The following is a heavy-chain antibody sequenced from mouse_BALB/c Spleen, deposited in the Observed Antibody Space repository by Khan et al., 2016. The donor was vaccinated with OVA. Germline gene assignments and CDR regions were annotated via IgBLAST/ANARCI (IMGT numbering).Heavy chain of an antibody. Sequence: VRLLQSGPELVRPGASVRMSCKASGYTFTNYWMHWVQQRPGQGLEWIGMLDPSNSETRLNQKFKDKATLHVDKSSKTAYMQLSSLTSEDSAVYDCARQHYGGLTYWGQGTLVTLAA. CDR2: LDPSNSET. J-gene: IGHJ3*01. CDR1: GYTFTNYW. V-gene: IGHV1S127*01. D-gene: IGHD1-2*01. CDR3: ARQHYGGLTY.